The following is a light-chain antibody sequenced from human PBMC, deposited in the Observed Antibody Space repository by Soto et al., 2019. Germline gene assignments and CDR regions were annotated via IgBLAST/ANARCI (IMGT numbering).Light chain of an antibody. J-gene: IGLJ3*02. V-gene: IGLV1-44*01. CDR2: SPN. CDR3: ATWDDSLNGPV. Sequence: QSVLTQPPSASGTPGQRVTISCSGSSSNIGINSVNWYQQLPGTAPKLLIYSPNQRPSGVPDRFSGSKSGTSASLAISGLQSEDEADYYCATWDDSLNGPVFGGWTKLTVL. CDR1: SSNIGINS.